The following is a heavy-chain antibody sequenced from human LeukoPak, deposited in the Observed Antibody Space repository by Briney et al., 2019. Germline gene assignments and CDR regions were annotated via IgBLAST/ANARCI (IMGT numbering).Heavy chain of an antibody. J-gene: IGHJ4*02. D-gene: IGHD1-1*01. CDR2: IFYTGYT. Sequence: SETLSLTCTVSGVSITSSYWTWMRLPPGKGLEWIGYIFYTGYTNYNPSLKSRVTISMDISKNQASLHLNSVTTADTAVYYCARAPIGSADHWGPGAQVTVSS. CDR3: ARAPIGSADH. CDR1: GVSITSSY. V-gene: IGHV4-59*13.